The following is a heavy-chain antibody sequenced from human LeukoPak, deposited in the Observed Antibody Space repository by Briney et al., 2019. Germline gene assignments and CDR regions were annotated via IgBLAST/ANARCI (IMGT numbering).Heavy chain of an antibody. V-gene: IGHV3-48*01. D-gene: IGHD6-13*01. J-gene: IGHJ4*02. CDR1: GFTFSNAW. CDR2: ISGSSGII. CDR3: VRGCGKSSCPYYLDS. Sequence: GSLRLSCAASGFTFSNAWMNWVRQAPGKGLEWVSYISGSSGIIDYADSVRGRFTISRDNAKNSLYLQMHSLGVEDTAVYYCVRGCGKSSCPYYLDSWGQGTLVTVSS.